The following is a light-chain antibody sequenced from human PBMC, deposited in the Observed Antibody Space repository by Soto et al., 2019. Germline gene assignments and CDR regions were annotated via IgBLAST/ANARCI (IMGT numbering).Light chain of an antibody. Sequence: EVVMTQSPATLSVSPGERATLSCRASQSVNIAWYQQKPGQAPRLLIYGASTRATGIPGRFSGSGSGTEFTLPISSLQSEDIAVYYCQQYNKWPPYTFGQGTKLEI. CDR2: GAS. V-gene: IGKV3-15*01. CDR1: QSVN. CDR3: QQYNKWPPYT. J-gene: IGKJ2*01.